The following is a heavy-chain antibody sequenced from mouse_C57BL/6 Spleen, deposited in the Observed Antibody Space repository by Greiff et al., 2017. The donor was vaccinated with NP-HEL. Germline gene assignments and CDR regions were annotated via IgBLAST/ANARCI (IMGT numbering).Heavy chain of an antibody. CDR1: GYTFTDYN. CDR3: ARTPMSTVVAAGGY. D-gene: IGHD1-1*01. V-gene: IGHV1-22*01. CDR2: INPNTGGT. Sequence: EVQLQQSGPELVKPGASVKMSCKASGYTFTDYNMHWVKQSHGKSLEWIGYINPNTGGTSYNQKFKGKATLTVNKSSSTAYMELRSLTSEDSAVYYCARTPMSTVVAAGGYWGQGTTLTVSS. J-gene: IGHJ2*01.